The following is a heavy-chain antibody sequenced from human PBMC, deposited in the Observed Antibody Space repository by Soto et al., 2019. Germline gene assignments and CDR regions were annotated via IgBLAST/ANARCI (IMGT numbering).Heavy chain of an antibody. J-gene: IGHJ5*02. CDR3: ARVSGLSLGFYDP. Sequence: EVQLVESGGGLVQPGGSLRLSCAASGFTFSSYWMHWVRQAPGKGLVWVSRINSDGSSTGYTDSVKGRFTISRDNAKNTLYLQMNSLRVEDTAVYYCARVSGLSLGFYDPWGQGTLVTVSS. CDR1: GFTFSSYW. V-gene: IGHV3-74*01. CDR2: INSDGSST. D-gene: IGHD3-10*01.